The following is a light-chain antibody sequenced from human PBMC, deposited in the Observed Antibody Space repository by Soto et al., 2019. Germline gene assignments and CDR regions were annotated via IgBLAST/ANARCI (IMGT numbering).Light chain of an antibody. CDR2: GAS. CDR1: QSVSSSY. Sequence: ENVLTQSPGTLSLSPGERATLSCRASQSVSSSYLAWYQQKPGQAPSLLIYGASSRATGIPDRFSGSGSGTDFTLTISRLEPEDFAVYFCQQYSNSPQTFGQGTKVDIK. V-gene: IGKV3-20*01. CDR3: QQYSNSPQT. J-gene: IGKJ1*01.